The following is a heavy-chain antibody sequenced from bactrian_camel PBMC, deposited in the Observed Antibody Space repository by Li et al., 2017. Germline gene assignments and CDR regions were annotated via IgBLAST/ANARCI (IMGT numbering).Heavy chain of an antibody. D-gene: IGHD3*01. Sequence: VQLVESGGGLVQPGGSLRLSCEASGFTFGNYVLRWVRQAPGKGLEWASAISTTGATTYQADSVKGRFTISRDIAKNTVYLQMNSLKSEDTALYYCARGYDNLRLPGYWGQGTQVTVS. J-gene: IGHJ6*01. V-gene: IGHV3S40*01. CDR2: ISTTGATT. CDR3: ARGYDNLRLPGY. CDR1: GFTFGNYV.